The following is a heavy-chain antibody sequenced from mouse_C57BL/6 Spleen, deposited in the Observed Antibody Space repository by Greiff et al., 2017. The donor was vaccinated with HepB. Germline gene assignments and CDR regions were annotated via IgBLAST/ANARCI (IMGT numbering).Heavy chain of an antibody. CDR2: IDPSDSYT. CDR3: ARSGITTKYFDV. V-gene: IGHV1-69*01. Sequence: QVQLQQSGAELVMPGASVKLSCKASGYTFTSYWMHWVKQRPGQGLEWIGEIDPSDSYTNYNQKFKGKSTLTVDKSSSTAYMQLSSLTSEDSAVYYCARSGITTKYFDVWGTGTTVTVSS. D-gene: IGHD1-1*01. CDR1: GYTFTSYW. J-gene: IGHJ1*03.